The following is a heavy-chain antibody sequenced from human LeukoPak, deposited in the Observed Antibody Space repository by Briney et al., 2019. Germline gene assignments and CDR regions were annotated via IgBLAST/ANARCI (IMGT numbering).Heavy chain of an antibody. CDR2: LSDDGSKI. CDR1: GFTFSNQG. V-gene: IGHV3-30*02. D-gene: IGHD5-12*01. Sequence: GGSLRLSCAASGFTFSNQGMHWVRQAPGKGLEWVAFLSDDGSKIAYADPVKGRFTISRDNSKNTLYLQMNNLRTEDTTMYYCVVEGGYGYDAFDIWGQGTMVTVSS. CDR3: VVEGGYGYDAFDI. J-gene: IGHJ3*02.